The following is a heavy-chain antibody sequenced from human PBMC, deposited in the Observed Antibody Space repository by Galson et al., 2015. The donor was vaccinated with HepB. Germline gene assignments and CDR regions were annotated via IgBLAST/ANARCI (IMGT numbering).Heavy chain of an antibody. CDR3: ARAAYSGGSAPGY. Sequence: SVKVSCKASGYTFTSYYIHWVRQAPGQGLEWMGIINPSGGRTSYAQKFQGRVTMTRDTSTSTVYMELSSLRSEDTAVYYCARAAYSGGSAPGYWGQGTLVTVSS. CDR2: INPSGGRT. J-gene: IGHJ4*02. CDR1: GYTFTSYY. V-gene: IGHV1-46*01. D-gene: IGHD1-26*01.